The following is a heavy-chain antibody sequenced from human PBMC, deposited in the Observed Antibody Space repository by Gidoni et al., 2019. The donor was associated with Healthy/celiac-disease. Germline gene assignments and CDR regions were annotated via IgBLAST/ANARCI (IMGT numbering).Heavy chain of an antibody. CDR2: IYYSGST. V-gene: IGHV4-39*01. Sequence: QLQLQESGPGLVKPSETLSLTCTVSGGSISSSSYYWGWLRQPPGKGLEWIGSIYYSGSTYYNPSLKSRVTISVDTSKNQFSLKLSSVTAADTAVYYCGSVSQWLVHPDYWGQGTLVTVSS. D-gene: IGHD6-19*01. J-gene: IGHJ4*02. CDR3: GSVSQWLVHPDY. CDR1: GGSISSSSYY.